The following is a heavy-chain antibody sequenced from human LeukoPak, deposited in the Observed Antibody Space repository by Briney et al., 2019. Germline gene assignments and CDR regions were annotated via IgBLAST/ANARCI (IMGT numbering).Heavy chain of an antibody. Sequence: GESLKISCKSSGYSFTNYWIGWVRQKPGRGLEWMGIVYPGDSDTRYSPSFQGQVTISADKSISTAYLQWTSLKASDSAMYYCAIHDSDGLDMWGQGTMVTASS. CDR2: VYPGDSDT. V-gene: IGHV5-51*01. CDR3: AIHDSDGLDM. D-gene: IGHD2-15*01. CDR1: GYSFTNYW. J-gene: IGHJ3*02.